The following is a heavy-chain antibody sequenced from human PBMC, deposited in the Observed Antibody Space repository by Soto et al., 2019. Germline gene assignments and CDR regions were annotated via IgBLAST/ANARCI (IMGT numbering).Heavy chain of an antibody. J-gene: IGHJ6*02. CDR3: AKGGAATTTNYFFYAMAV. CDR1: GFTFSNHA. CDR2: ISGSGST. V-gene: IGHV3-23*01. D-gene: IGHD4-4*01. Sequence: GGSLRLSCVASGFTFSNHAMSWVRQAPGKGLEWVSGISGSGSTFYADSVKGRLTISRDNSKNTLYLQMNSLRAEDTAVYYCAKGGAATTTNYFFYAMAVWGQGTTVTAP.